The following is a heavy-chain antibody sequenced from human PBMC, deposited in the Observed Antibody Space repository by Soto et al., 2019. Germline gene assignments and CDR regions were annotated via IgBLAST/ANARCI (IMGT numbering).Heavy chain of an antibody. Sequence: SETLSLTCTVSGGSISSYYWSWIRQPPGKGLEWIGYIYYSGSTNYNPSLKSRVTISVDTSKNQFSLKLSSVTAADTAVYYCAAQVTITMVRGVENWFGPWGQGTLVTAPQ. J-gene: IGHJ5*02. CDR3: AAQVTITMVRGVENWFGP. CDR2: IYYSGST. V-gene: IGHV4-59*01. D-gene: IGHD3-10*01. CDR1: GGSISSYY.